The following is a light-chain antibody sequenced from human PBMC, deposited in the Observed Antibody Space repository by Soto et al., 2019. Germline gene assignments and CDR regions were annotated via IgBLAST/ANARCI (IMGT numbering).Light chain of an antibody. CDR1: SPNIGAGYD. CDR3: QSYDSILSAVV. Sequence: QSVLTQPPSVSGAPGQRVTISCTGGSPNIGAGYDVHWYQQLPGTAPKLLIHGNSNRPSGVPDRFSGSKSGTSASLAITGLQAEDEADYYCQSYDSILSAVVFGGGTKLTVL. CDR2: GNS. J-gene: IGLJ2*01. V-gene: IGLV1-40*01.